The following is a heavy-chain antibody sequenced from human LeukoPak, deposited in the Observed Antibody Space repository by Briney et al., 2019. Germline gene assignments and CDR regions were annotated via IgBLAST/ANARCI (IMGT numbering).Heavy chain of an antibody. CDR3: ARVKQQLVRLLGRDTTYYYYYYMDV. D-gene: IGHD6-13*01. Sequence: GGSLRLSCAASGFTFSSYSMNWVRPAPGKGLEWVANIKQDGSEKHYVDSVKGRFTISRDSAKNSLFLQMNSLRVEDTAVYYCARVKQQLVRLLGRDTTYYYYYYMDVWGKGTTVTVSS. V-gene: IGHV3-7*01. CDR1: GFTFSSYS. CDR2: IKQDGSEK. J-gene: IGHJ6*03.